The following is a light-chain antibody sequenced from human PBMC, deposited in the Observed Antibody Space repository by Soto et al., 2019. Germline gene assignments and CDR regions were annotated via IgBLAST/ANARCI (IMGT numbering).Light chain of an antibody. CDR2: GAS. CDR3: QQYGSSPTT. Sequence: EIVLTQSPATLSLSPGERATLSCRASQSVSNSYLAWYQQKPGQAPRLLIYGASSRATGIPDRFSGSGSGTDFTLTISRLEPEDFAVYYCQQYGSSPTTFGQGTKVDIK. V-gene: IGKV3-20*01. J-gene: IGKJ1*01. CDR1: QSVSNSY.